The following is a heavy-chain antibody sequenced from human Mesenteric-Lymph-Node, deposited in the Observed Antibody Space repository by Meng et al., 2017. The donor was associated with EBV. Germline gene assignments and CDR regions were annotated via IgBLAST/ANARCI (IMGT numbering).Heavy chain of an antibody. V-gene: IGHV1-2*06. CDR2: INPNGGAT. CDR1: GYTFIGYY. CDR3: AREIRYDYVWGTSFDY. Sequence: GEVVQCGDEVKKPGASVKGSCKASGYTFIGYYIHWVRQAPGQGPEWMGRINPNGGATKYPQKFQGRVTMTRDTSISTAYMEVSSLRSDDTAVYYCAREIRYDYVWGTSFDYWGQGTLVTVSS. D-gene: IGHD3-16*01. J-gene: IGHJ4*02.